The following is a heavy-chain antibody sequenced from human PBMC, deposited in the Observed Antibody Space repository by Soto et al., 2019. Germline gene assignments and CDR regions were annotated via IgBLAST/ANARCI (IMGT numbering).Heavy chain of an antibody. V-gene: IGHV3-30-3*01. J-gene: IGHJ2*01. Sequence: GGSLRLSCAASGFTFNSYAMHWARQAPGKGLEWVAIISYDGSNKYYADSVKGRFTISRDNSKNTLYLQMNSLRAEDTAVYYCARDPLWGTAMVLWYFDLWGRGTLVTVSS. CDR2: ISYDGSNK. D-gene: IGHD5-18*01. CDR3: ARDPLWGTAMVLWYFDL. CDR1: GFTFNSYA.